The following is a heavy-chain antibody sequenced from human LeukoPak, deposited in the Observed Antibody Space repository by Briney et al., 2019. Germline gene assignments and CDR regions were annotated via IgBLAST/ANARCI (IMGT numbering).Heavy chain of an antibody. V-gene: IGHV3-30*02. Sequence: PGGSLRLSCAASGFAFSGFGMHWVRQAPGKGLEWVTFISYDGNTKYYVDSVKGRFTISRHNSKNTVYLQMNSLRTEDTAVYYCAKDFSGVWPPADWGQGTLVTVSS. D-gene: IGHD6-25*01. CDR1: GFAFSGFG. J-gene: IGHJ4*02. CDR2: ISYDGNTK. CDR3: AKDFSGVWPPAD.